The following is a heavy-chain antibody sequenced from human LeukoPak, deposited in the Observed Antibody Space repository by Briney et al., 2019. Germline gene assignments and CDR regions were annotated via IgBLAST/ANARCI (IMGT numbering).Heavy chain of an antibody. CDR1: GFTFSSYA. J-gene: IGHJ4*02. Sequence: PGRSLRLSCAASGFTFSSYAMHWVRQAPGKGLEWVAVISYDGSNKYYADSVKGRFTISRDNSKNTLYLQMNSLRAEDTAVYYCARDSTYSSRPLDYWGQGTLVTVSS. D-gene: IGHD6-13*01. CDR3: ARDSTYSSRPLDY. V-gene: IGHV3-30-3*01. CDR2: ISYDGSNK.